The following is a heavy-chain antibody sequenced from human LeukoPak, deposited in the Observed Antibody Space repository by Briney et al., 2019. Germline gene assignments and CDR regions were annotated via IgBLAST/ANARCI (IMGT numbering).Heavy chain of an antibody. V-gene: IGHV4-59*08. Sequence: SETLSLTCTVSGGSISSYYWSWIRQPPGKGLEWIGYIYYSGSTNYNPSLKSRVTISVDTSKNQFSLKLSSVTAADTAVYYCARRNNMVRGVRPFDYWGQGTLVTVSS. D-gene: IGHD3-10*01. CDR1: GGSISSYY. CDR3: ARRNNMVRGVRPFDY. CDR2: IYYSGST. J-gene: IGHJ4*02.